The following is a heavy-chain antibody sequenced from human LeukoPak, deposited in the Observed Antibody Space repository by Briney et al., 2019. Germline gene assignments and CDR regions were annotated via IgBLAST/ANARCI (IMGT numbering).Heavy chain of an antibody. J-gene: IGHJ6*02. V-gene: IGHV3-21*01. D-gene: IGHD3-3*01. Sequence: PGGSLRLSCAASGFTFSSYSMNWVRQAPGKGLEWVSSISSSSYIYYADSVKGRFTISRDNAKNSLYLQMNSLRAEDTAVYYCARVAEAYYDFWSGYSSGYYYGMDVWGQGTTVTVSS. CDR2: ISSSSYI. CDR1: GFTFSSYS. CDR3: ARVAEAYYDFWSGYSSGYYYGMDV.